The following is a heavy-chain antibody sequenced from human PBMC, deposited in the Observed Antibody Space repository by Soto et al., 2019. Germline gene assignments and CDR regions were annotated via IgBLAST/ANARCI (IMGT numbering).Heavy chain of an antibody. CDR2: IYHSGGT. Sequence: QVQLQESGSGLVKPSGTLSLSCDVSGGSISSSHWWSWVRQSPGKGLEWIGEIYHSGGTNYNPSLKSRVTISVDKSKNQFSLKLTSVTAADTAVYYCARADFWSGYFDFWGQGTLVTVSS. D-gene: IGHD3-3*01. CDR3: ARADFWSGYFDF. J-gene: IGHJ4*02. CDR1: GGSISSSHW. V-gene: IGHV4-4*02.